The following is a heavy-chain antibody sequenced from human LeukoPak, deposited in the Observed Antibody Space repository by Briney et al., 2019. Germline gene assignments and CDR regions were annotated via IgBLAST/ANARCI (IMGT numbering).Heavy chain of an antibody. V-gene: IGHV1-18*01. CDR1: GYTFTSYG. Sequence: GASVKVSCKASGYTFTSYGISWVRQAPGQGLEWMGWISAYNGNTNYAQKLQGRVTMTTDTSTSTAYMELSSLRSEDTAVYYCARDRSMIVVDENAFDIWGQGTMVTVSS. CDR2: ISAYNGNT. CDR3: ARDRSMIVVDENAFDI. J-gene: IGHJ3*02. D-gene: IGHD3-22*01.